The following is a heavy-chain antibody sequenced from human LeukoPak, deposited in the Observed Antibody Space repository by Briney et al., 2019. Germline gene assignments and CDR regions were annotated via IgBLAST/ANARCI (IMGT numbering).Heavy chain of an antibody. V-gene: IGHV1-18*01. J-gene: IGHJ4*02. CDR3: ARDLISSGYSIDPLEG. D-gene: IGHD3-22*01. CDR2: ISAYNGNT. Sequence: GASVKVSCKASGYTFTSYGISWVRQAPGQGLEWMGRISAYNGNTNYAQKLQGRVTMTTDTSTSTAYMELRSLRSDDTAVYYCARDLISSGYSIDPLEGWGQGTLVTVSS. CDR1: GYTFTSYG.